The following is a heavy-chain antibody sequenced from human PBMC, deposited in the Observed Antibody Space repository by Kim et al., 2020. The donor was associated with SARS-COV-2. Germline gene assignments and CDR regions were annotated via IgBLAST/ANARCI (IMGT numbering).Heavy chain of an antibody. D-gene: IGHD3-10*01. J-gene: IGHJ6*02. CDR3: AKDLAGSGSYYTSDQADYYYYGMDV. CDR1: GFTFSSYG. CDR2: ISYDGSNK. V-gene: IGHV3-30*18. Sequence: GGSLRLSCAASGFTFSSYGMHWVRQAPGKGLEWVAVISYDGSNKYYADSVKGRFTISRDNSKNTLYLQMNSLRAEDTAVYYCAKDLAGSGSYYTSDQADYYYYGMDVWGQGTTVTVSS.